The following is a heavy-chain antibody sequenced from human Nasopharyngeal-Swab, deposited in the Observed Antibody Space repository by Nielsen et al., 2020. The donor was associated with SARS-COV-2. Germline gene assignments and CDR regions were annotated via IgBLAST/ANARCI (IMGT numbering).Heavy chain of an antibody. D-gene: IGHD3-9*01. V-gene: IGHV3-53*01. J-gene: IGHJ1*01. CDR2: IYSDGST. CDR3: AREDYDTHYVYFQH. CDR1: GFTVSSHY. Sequence: LSLTCAASGFTVSSHYMNWVRQAPGKGLEYVSVIYSDGSTYYADSVKGRFTISRDNSKNTLYLQMNSLRAEDTAVYYCAREDYDTHYVYFQHWGQGTLVTVSS.